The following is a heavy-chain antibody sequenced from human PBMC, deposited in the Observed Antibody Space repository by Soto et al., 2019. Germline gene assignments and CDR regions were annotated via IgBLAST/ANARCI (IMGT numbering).Heavy chain of an antibody. CDR2: TYYSGRT. J-gene: IGHJ6*02. CDR3: ARDGDGRMTTNPYYYNGMDV. CDR1: GGAISSCY. V-gene: IGHV4-59*01. D-gene: IGHD4-4*01. Sequence: ENLSLTCTGTGGAISSCYWSWIRAPPVPGLEWIGYTYYSGRTNYNPSRKSRVTISVDTSKNQFSLKLSSVTAADTAVYYCARDGDGRMTTNPYYYNGMDVWGPGTTVTVSS.